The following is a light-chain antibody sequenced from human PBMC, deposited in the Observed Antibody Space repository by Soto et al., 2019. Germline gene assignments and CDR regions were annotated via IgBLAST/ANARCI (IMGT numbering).Light chain of an antibody. CDR2: GAS. Sequence: EIVMTQSPATLSVSPGERATLSCRARQSVSSNLAWYQQKPGQAPRLLIYGASTRATGIPARFSGSGSGTEFTLTISRLEPEDFAVYYCQQYGSSPRTFGQGTKVDIK. CDR3: QQYGSSPRT. CDR1: QSVSSN. V-gene: IGKV3-15*01. J-gene: IGKJ1*01.